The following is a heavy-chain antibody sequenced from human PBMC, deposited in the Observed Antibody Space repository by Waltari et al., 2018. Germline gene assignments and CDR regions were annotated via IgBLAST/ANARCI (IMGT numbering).Heavy chain of an antibody. V-gene: IGHV4-38-2*02. J-gene: IGHJ4*02. D-gene: IGHD3-10*01. CDR3: ARDDPSGFPLDY. Sequence: YWGWIRQPPGKGLEWIGSIYHSGSTYYNPSLKSRVTISVDTSKNQFSLKLSSVTAADTAVYYCARDDPSGFPLDYWGQGTLVTVSS. CDR1: Y. CDR2: IYHSGST.